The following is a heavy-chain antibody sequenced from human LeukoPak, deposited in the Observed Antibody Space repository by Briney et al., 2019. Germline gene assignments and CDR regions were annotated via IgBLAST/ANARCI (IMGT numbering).Heavy chain of an antibody. CDR3: ASLGYDFWSGYNYGMDV. D-gene: IGHD3-3*01. V-gene: IGHV3-74*01. CDR2: INSDGSST. CDR1: GFTFSSYW. Sequence: QPGGSLRLSCAASGFTFSSYWMHWVRHAPGKGLVWVSRINSDGSSTSYADPVKGRFTISRDNAKNTLYLQMNSLRAEDTAVYYCASLGYDFWSGYNYGMDVWGQGTTVTVSS. J-gene: IGHJ6*02.